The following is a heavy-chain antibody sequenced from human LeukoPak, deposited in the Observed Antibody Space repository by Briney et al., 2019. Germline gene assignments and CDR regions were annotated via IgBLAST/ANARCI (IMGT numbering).Heavy chain of an antibody. CDR2: IYYSGST. Sequence: PSETLSLTCTVSGGSISSYYWSWIRQPPGKGLEWIGYIYYSGSTNCNPSLKSRVTISVDTSKNQFSLKLSSVTAADTAVYYCARINYYDSSGYYPNVWFDPWGQGTLVTVSS. CDR1: GGSISSYY. J-gene: IGHJ5*02. CDR3: ARINYYDSSGYYPNVWFDP. V-gene: IGHV4-59*01. D-gene: IGHD3-22*01.